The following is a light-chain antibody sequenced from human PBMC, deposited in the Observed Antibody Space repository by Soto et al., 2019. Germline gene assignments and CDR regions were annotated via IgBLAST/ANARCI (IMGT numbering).Light chain of an antibody. CDR1: QSISSY. Sequence: DIQMTQSPSSLSASVGDRVTITCRASQSISSYLKWYQQKPWKAPKLLLYAAYSLQSGVPSRFSGSGSGTYFTLTISSLHPEDFATYYCQQSYSTPRTFGQGTKVEIK. J-gene: IGKJ1*01. CDR2: AAY. CDR3: QQSYSTPRT. V-gene: IGKV1-39*01.